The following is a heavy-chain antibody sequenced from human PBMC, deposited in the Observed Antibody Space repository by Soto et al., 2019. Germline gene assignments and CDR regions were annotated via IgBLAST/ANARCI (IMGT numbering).Heavy chain of an antibody. Sequence: VKVSCKASGYTFTSYGISWVRQAPGQGLEWMGWISVYNGNTNYAQMFQGRVTMTTDTSTSTAYMELRSLRSDDTAVYYCARGLSWQQLVPWLYGMDVWGQGTTVTVSS. CDR3: ARGLSWQQLVPWLYGMDV. V-gene: IGHV1-18*01. CDR1: GYTFTSYG. D-gene: IGHD6-13*01. J-gene: IGHJ6*02. CDR2: ISVYNGNT.